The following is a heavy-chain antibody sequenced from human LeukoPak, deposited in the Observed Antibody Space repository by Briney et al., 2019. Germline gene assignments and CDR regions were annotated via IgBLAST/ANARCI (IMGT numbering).Heavy chain of an antibody. CDR2: ISTYNDNT. CDR1: GYTFTSYG. Sequence: ASVKVSCKASGYTFTSYGVSWVRQAPGQGLEWMGWISTYNDNTNYAQKLQGRVTMTTDTSTSTAYMDLRSLRSDDTAVYYCARKLGYYYYMDVWGKGTTVTVSS. J-gene: IGHJ6*03. CDR3: ARKLGYYYYMDV. V-gene: IGHV1-18*01. D-gene: IGHD4-23*01.